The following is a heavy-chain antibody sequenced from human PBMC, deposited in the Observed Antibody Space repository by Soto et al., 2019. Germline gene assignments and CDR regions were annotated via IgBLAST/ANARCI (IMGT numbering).Heavy chain of an antibody. J-gene: IGHJ3*02. D-gene: IGHD1-26*01. CDR1: GFTFSSYD. CDR2: IGTAGDT. V-gene: IGHV3-13*01. Sequence: PGGSLRLSCAASGFTFSSYDMHWVRQATGKGLEWVSAIGTAGDTYYSGSVKGRFTISRENAKNSLYLQMNSLRAGDTAVYYCARGGIVGATTDDAFDIWGQGTMVPVSS. CDR3: ARGGIVGATTDDAFDI.